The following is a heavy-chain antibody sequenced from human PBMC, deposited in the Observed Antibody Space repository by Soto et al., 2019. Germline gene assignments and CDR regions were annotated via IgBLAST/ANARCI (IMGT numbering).Heavy chain of an antibody. Sequence: VASVKVSCKAPGYTFTSYGISWVRQAPGQGLEWMGWISAYNGNTNYAQKLQGRVTMTTDTSTSTAYMELRSLRSDDTAVYYCARGPRGCSGGSCYHYYFDYWGQGTLVTVSS. CDR3: ARGPRGCSGGSCYHYYFDY. CDR2: ISAYNGNT. CDR1: GYTFTSYG. D-gene: IGHD2-15*01. V-gene: IGHV1-18*01. J-gene: IGHJ4*02.